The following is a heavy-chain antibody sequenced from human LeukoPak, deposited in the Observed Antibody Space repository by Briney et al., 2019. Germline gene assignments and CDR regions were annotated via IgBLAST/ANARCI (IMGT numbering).Heavy chain of an antibody. J-gene: IGHJ3*02. CDR2: ISSISSYI. CDR3: ARADCAAFDI. CDR1: GFTFSSYS. V-gene: IGHV3-21*01. Sequence: GGSLRLSCAASGFTFSSYSMNWVRQAPGKGLEWVSSISSISSYIYYADSVKGRFTISRDNAKNSLYLQMNSLRAEDTAVYYCARADCAAFDIWGQGTMVTVSS. D-gene: IGHD2-21*01.